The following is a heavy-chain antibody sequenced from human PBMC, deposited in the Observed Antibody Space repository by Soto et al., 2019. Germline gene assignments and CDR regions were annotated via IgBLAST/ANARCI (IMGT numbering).Heavy chain of an antibody. CDR3: ARDPTDRSTVTTLFVY. J-gene: IGHJ4*02. CDR1: GYTFTSYG. Sequence: QVQLVQSGAEVKKPGASVKVSCKASGYTFTSYGISWVRQAPGQGLEWMGWISAYNGNTNYAKKLQGRVTMTTDTSTSTAYMELRSLRSDDTAVYYCARDPTDRSTVTTLFVYWGQGTLVTVSS. V-gene: IGHV1-18*04. D-gene: IGHD4-17*01. CDR2: ISAYNGNT.